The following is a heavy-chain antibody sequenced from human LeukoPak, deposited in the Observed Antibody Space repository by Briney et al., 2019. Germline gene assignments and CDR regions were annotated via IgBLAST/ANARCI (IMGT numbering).Heavy chain of an antibody. CDR1: GFTFSSYA. CDR2: ISYDGSNK. Sequence: GGSLRLSCAASGFTFSSYAMHWVRQAPGKGLEWVAVISYDGSNKYYADSVKGRFTISRDNSKNTLYLQMNRLRAEDTAVYYCARDDLGAARGLGERFDYWGQGTLVTVSS. V-gene: IGHV3-30-3*01. CDR3: ARDDLGAARGLGERFDY. J-gene: IGHJ4*02. D-gene: IGHD6-6*01.